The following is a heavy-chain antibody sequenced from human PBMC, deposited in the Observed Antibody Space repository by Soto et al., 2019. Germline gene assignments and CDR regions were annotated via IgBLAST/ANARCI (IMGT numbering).Heavy chain of an antibody. CDR2: IYYSGST. V-gene: IGHV4-59*01. CDR1: GGSISSYY. D-gene: IGHD2-21*01. J-gene: IGHJ4*02. Sequence: SETLSLTCTVSGGSISSYYWIWVRQPPGKGLEWIGYIYYSGSTNYNPSLKSRVTISVDTSKNQFSLKLSSVTAADTAVYYCAREDGGGDIDYWGQGTLVTVSS. CDR3: AREDGGGDIDY.